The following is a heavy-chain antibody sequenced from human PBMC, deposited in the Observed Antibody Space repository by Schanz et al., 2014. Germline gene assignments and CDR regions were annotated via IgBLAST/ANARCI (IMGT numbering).Heavy chain of an antibody. CDR1: GFTFSDYY. D-gene: IGHD3-3*01. CDR3: TTVERITIFEVVPYYYYYMDV. J-gene: IGHJ6*03. Sequence: VQLVESGGGVVQPGGSLRLSCATSGFTFSDYYMTWIRQAPGKGLEWVSYISSSGSYTNYADSVKGRFTTSRDNGKKSMYLQMNSLKTEDTAVYYCTTVERITIFEVVPYYYYYMDVWGKGTTVTVSS. CDR2: ISSSGSYT. V-gene: IGHV3-11*05.